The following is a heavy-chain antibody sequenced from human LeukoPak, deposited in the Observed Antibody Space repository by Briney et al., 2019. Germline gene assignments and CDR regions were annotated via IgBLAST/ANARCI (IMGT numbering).Heavy chain of an antibody. CDR3: ARARGYIVVDY. V-gene: IGHV4-39*01. J-gene: IGHJ4*02. Sequence: PSETLSLTCTVSGGSISSSRYYWAWIRQPQGKGLEWIGSIYYSGSTYYNPSLKSRVTISVDTSKNQFSLKLSSVTAADTAVYYCARARGYIVVDYWGQGTLVTVSS. CDR2: IYYSGST. CDR1: GGSISSSRYY. D-gene: IGHD5-12*01.